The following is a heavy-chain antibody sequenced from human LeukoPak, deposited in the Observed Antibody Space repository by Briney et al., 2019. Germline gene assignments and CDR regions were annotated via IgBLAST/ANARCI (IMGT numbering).Heavy chain of an antibody. CDR1: GGSISTYY. V-gene: IGHV4-59*01. D-gene: IGHD4/OR15-4a*01. CDR3: ARGLTSSDWYFDL. Sequence: PSETLSLTCTVSGGSISTYYWSWIRQPPGKGLEWIAYIHYSGSTNYNPSLRSRVTISVDTSKNQFSLKRSSVTAADTAVYYCARGLTSSDWYFDLWGRGTLVTVSS. CDR2: IHYSGST. J-gene: IGHJ2*01.